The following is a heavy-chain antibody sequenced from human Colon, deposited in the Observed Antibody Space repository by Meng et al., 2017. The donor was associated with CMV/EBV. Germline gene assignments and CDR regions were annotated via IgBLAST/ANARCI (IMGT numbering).Heavy chain of an antibody. D-gene: IGHD5-12*01. CDR1: SFSTNTVNAG. Sequence: KAPRPPLPNPLLTLPLTRTFSSFSTNTVNAGGGWIRHPPGKALEWLGFIYWDDDTRYSPSLKTRLTITRDTSKNQVILTMTNMDPADTATYYCVRRSYSGQDDYWGQGALVTVSS. J-gene: IGHJ4*02. CDR3: VRRSYSGQDDY. CDR2: IYWDDDT. V-gene: IGHV2-5*02.